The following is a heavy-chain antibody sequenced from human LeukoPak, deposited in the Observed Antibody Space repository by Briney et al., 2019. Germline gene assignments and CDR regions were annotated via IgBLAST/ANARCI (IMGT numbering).Heavy chain of an antibody. V-gene: IGHV3-30*18. CDR1: GFTFSSYG. D-gene: IGHD4-17*01. Sequence: GGSLRLSCAASGFTFSSYGMHWVRQAPGKGLEWVAVISYDGSNKYYADSVKGRFTISRDNSKNTLYLQMNSLRAEDTAVYYCAKAEDPIMTTVIPDYWGQGTLVTVSS. J-gene: IGHJ4*02. CDR2: ISYDGSNK. CDR3: AKAEDPIMTTVIPDY.